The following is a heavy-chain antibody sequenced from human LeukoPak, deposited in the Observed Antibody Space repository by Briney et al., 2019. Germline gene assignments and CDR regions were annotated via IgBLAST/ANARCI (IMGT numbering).Heavy chain of an antibody. J-gene: IGHJ6*03. D-gene: IGHD3-10*01. CDR1: GYSFTSYY. V-gene: IGHV1-46*01. CDR3: ARGDNMVRGVIITNYYYMDV. CDR2: INPSGSSA. Sequence: ASVKVSCKASGYSFTSYYMHWVRQAPGQGLEWMGFINPSGSSAAYAQKFQGRLTMTRDMFTSTDYMELSSLRSEDTAVYYCARGDNMVRGVIITNYYYMDVWGKGTTVTVSS.